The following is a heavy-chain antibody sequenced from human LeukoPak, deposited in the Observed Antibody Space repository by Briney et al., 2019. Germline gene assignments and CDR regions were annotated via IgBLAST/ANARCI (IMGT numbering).Heavy chain of an antibody. V-gene: IGHV3-21*01. Sequence: GGSLRLSCAASGFTFDDYAMHWVRQAPGKGLEWVSSISSSSSYIYYADSVKGRFTISRDNAKNSLYLQMNSLRAEDMAVYYCAIDTSPGRADAFDIWGQGTMVTVSS. J-gene: IGHJ3*02. CDR1: GFTFDDYA. CDR3: AIDTSPGRADAFDI. D-gene: IGHD1-1*01. CDR2: ISSSSSYI.